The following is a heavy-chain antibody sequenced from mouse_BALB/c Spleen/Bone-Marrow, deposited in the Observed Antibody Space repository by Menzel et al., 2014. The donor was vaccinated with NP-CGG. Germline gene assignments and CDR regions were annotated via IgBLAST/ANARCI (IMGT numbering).Heavy chain of an antibody. D-gene: IGHD1-2*01. Sequence: EVNVVESGGGLVQPGGSLKLSCAASGFDFSRYWMSWVRQAPGKGLEWIGEINPDSSTINYTPSLKDKFIISRDNAKNTLYLQMSKVRSEDTALYYCARQKHYYGYPFAYWGQGTLVTVSA. CDR3: ARQKHYYGYPFAY. CDR2: INPDSSTI. J-gene: IGHJ3*01. CDR1: GFDFSRYW. V-gene: IGHV4-1*02.